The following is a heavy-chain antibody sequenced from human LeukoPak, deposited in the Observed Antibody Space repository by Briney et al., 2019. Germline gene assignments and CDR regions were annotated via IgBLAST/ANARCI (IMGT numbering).Heavy chain of an antibody. CDR2: INHSGST. CDR3: ARVQDDYGDYGDY. Sequence: SETLSLTCAVYGGSFSGYYWSWIRQPPGKGLEWIGEINHSGSTNYNPSLKSRVTISVDTSKNQFSLKLSSVTAADTAVYYCARVQDDYGDYGDYWGQGTLVTVSS. CDR1: GGSFSGYY. D-gene: IGHD4-17*01. J-gene: IGHJ4*02. V-gene: IGHV4-34*01.